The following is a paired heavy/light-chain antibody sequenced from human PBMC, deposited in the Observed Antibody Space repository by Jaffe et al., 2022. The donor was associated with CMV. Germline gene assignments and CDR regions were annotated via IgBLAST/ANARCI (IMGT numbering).Heavy chain of an antibody. CDR1: GGSISSYY. D-gene: IGHD3-22*01. V-gene: IGHV4-59*01. J-gene: IGHJ3*02. CDR2: IYYSGST. CDR3: AMRDYYDSSGYGAFDI. Sequence: QVQLQESGPGLVKPSETLSLTCTVSGGSISSYYWSWIRQPPGKGLEWIGYIYYSGSTNYNPSLKSRVTISVDTSKNQFSLKLSSVTAADTAVYYCAMRDYYDSSGYGAFDIWGQGTMVTVSS.
Light chain of an antibody. J-gene: IGLJ1*01. CDR1: SSDVGGYNY. Sequence: QSALTQPASVSGSPGQSITISCTGTSSDVGGYNYVSWYQQHPGKAPKLMIYDVSNRPSGVSNRFSGSKSGNTASLTISGLQAEDEADYYCSSYTSSSSLIFGTGTKVTVL. V-gene: IGLV2-14*03. CDR3: SSYTSSSSLI. CDR2: DVS.